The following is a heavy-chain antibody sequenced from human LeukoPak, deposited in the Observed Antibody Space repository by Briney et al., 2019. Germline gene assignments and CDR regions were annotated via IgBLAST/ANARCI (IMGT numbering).Heavy chain of an antibody. CDR1: GFTFSSYA. CDR3: AKDGRWYSSSWDGGNDY. J-gene: IGHJ4*02. Sequence: GGSLRLSCAASGFTFSSYAMHWVRQAPGKGLEWVAVISYDGSNKYYADSVKGRFTISRDNSKNTVYVQMNSLRAEDTAVYYCAKDGRWYSSSWDGGNDYWGQGILVTVSS. D-gene: IGHD6-13*01. V-gene: IGHV3-30*04. CDR2: ISYDGSNK.